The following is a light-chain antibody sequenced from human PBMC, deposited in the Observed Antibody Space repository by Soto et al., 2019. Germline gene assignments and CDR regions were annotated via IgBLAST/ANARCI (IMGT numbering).Light chain of an antibody. J-gene: IGLJ1*01. V-gene: IGLV2-14*01. CDR2: DVS. CDR3: SSFRSTSTLYV. Sequence: QSALTQPASVSGSPGQSITISCTGTSSDVGAYNYVSWYQQHPGKAPKLMIYDVSNRPSGVSNRFSGSKSGNTASLTISRFQAEDEADYYCSSFRSTSTLYVFGTGTKLTVL. CDR1: SSDVGAYNY.